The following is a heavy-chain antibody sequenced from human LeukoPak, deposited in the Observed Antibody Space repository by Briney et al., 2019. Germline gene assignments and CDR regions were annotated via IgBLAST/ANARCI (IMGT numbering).Heavy chain of an antibody. D-gene: IGHD3-10*01. CDR3: ARDIIWFGELGRYFDY. J-gene: IGHJ4*02. CDR1: GFTFSSYW. Sequence: GSLRLSCAASGFTFSSYWMSWVRQAPGNGLEWVANIKQDGSEKYYVDSVKGRFTISRDNARNSLYLQMNSLRAEDTAVYYCARDIIWFGELGRYFDYWGQGTLVTVSS. V-gene: IGHV3-7*01. CDR2: IKQDGSEK.